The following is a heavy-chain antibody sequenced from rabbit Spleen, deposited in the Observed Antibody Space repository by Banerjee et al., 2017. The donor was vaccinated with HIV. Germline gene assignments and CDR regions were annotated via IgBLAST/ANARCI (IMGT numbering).Heavy chain of an antibody. CDR1: GFTISGYW. CDR3: VRGASSSGYYSL. D-gene: IGHD1-1*01. CDR2: IDPLFGTT. V-gene: IGHV1S7*01. Sequence: QSLEESGGRLVQPGGSLTLSCKAFGFTISGYWMNWVRQAPGKGLEWIGYIDPLFGTTYYANWVNGRFTISSHSAQHTLYLQLNSLTAADTATYFCVRGASSSGYYSLWGPGTLVTVS. J-gene: IGHJ4*01.